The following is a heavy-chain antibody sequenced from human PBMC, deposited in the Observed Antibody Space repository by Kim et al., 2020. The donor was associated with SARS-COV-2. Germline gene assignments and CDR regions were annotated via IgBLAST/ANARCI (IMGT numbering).Heavy chain of an antibody. CDR2: ISYDGSNK. CDR3: AKAGSAFDY. J-gene: IGHJ4*02. V-gene: IGHV3-30*18. CDR1: GFTFSSYG. Sequence: GGSLRLSCAASGFTFSSYGMHWVRQAPGKGLEWVAVISYDGSNKYYADSVKGRFTISRDNSKNTLYLQMNSLRAEDTAVYYCAKAGSAFDYWGQGTLVTVSS.